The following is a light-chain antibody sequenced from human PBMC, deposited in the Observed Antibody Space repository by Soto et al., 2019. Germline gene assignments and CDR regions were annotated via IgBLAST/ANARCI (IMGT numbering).Light chain of an antibody. J-gene: IGKJ3*01. CDR2: GAA. CDR1: QYIRSY. Sequence: DIQMTQPPSSLSASVGDRVTITCRASQYIRSYVNCYQQKPGKAPKFLIYGAADLQSGVPSRFSGSGSGTYFALTITSLQPEDFETYYCQQCDSRPLTFGPGTKLDIK. V-gene: IGKV1-39*01. CDR3: QQCDSRPLT.